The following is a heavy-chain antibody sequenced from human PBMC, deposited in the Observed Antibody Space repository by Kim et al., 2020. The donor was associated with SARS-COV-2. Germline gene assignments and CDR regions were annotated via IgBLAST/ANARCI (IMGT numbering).Heavy chain of an antibody. V-gene: IGHV3-33*08. J-gene: IGHJ4*02. CDR2: IWYDGSNK. Sequence: GGSLRLSCAASGFTFSSYGMHWVRQAPGKGLEWVAVIWYDGSNKYYADSVKGRFTISRDNSKNTLYLQMNSLRAEDTAVYYCARDLWNYYFDYWGQGTLVTVSS. CDR3: ARDLWNYYFDY. CDR1: GFTFSSYG. D-gene: IGHD1-7*01.